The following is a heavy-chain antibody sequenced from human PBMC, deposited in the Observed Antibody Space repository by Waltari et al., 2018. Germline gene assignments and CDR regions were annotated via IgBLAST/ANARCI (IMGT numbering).Heavy chain of an antibody. V-gene: IGHV3-30*02. CDR3: AQSGVPEGIHWFDP. J-gene: IGHJ5*02. Sequence: QVQLVESGGGVVQPWGSLRLSCAASGFTFSSYGMHWVRQAPGKGLEWVAFIRYDGSNKYYADSVNGRFTISRDNSKNTLYLQMNSLRAEDTAVYYCAQSGVPEGIHWFDPWGQGTLVTVSS. CDR1: GFTFSSYG. CDR2: IRYDGSNK. D-gene: IGHD1-1*01.